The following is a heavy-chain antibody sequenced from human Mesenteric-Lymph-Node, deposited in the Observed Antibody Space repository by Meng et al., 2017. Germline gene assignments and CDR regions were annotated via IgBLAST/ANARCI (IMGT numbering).Heavy chain of an antibody. V-gene: IGHV3-33*01. CDR3: ARDLRNFDY. J-gene: IGHJ4*02. CDR2: IWNDGSNK. Sequence: QVQLVESGGGVVQPGRSLRLSCAASGFTFSSNGMHWVRQAPGKGLEWVAVIWNDGSNKYYADSVKGQFTISRDNSKNTLYLQMNSLRAEDTAVYYCARDLRNFDYWGQGTLVTVSS. CDR1: GFTFSSNG.